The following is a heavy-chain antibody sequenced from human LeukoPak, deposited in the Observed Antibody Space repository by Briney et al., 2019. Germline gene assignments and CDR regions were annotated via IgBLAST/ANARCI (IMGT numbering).Heavy chain of an antibody. D-gene: IGHD1-26*01. CDR3: ARGSSGSYYFSYY. CDR2: ISSSSSYM. Sequence: GGSLRLSCAASGFTFSSYSMNWVRQAPGKGLEWVSSISSSSSYMYYADSVKGRFTISRDNAKNSLYLQMNSLRAEDTAVYYCARGSSGSYYFSYYWGQGTLVTVSS. J-gene: IGHJ4*02. CDR1: GFTFSSYS. V-gene: IGHV3-21*01.